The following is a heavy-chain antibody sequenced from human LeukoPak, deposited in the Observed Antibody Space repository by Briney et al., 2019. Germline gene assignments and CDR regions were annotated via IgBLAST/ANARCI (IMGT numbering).Heavy chain of an antibody. V-gene: IGHV3-48*03. J-gene: IGHJ3*02. CDR2: ISSSGSTI. Sequence: GGSLRLSCAASGSTFSSYEINRVRQAPGKGLGWVSSISSSGSTIYYADSVKGRFTISRDNAKNSLYLQMNSLRAEDTAVYYCARGDGYYYGSGATLDAFDIWGQGTMVTVSS. CDR1: GSTFSSYE. CDR3: ARGDGYYYGSGATLDAFDI. D-gene: IGHD3-10*01.